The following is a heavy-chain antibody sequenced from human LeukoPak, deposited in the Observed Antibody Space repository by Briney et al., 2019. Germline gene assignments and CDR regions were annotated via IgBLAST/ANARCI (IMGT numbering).Heavy chain of an antibody. V-gene: IGHV1-46*01. J-gene: IGHJ5*02. CDR3: AREDYYGSGSSLNWFDP. CDR1: GYTFTSYY. Sequence: GASVKVSCKASGYTFTSYYMHWVRQAPGQGLEWMGIINPSGGSTSYAQKFQGRVTMTRNTSISTAYMELSSLRSEDTAVHYCAREDYYGSGSSLNWFDPWGQGTLVTVSS. D-gene: IGHD3-10*01. CDR2: INPSGGST.